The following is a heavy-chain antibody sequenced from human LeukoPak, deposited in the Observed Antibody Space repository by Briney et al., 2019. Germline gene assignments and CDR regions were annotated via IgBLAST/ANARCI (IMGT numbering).Heavy chain of an antibody. J-gene: IGHJ5*02. Sequence: SDTLSLTCTVSGGSISNYYWYWIRQPPGKGLECIGYIYHSGSTNYNPSLKSRVTISVDTSKNQFSLKLRSVTAADTAVYYCAREVGLGMYNWFDPWGQGTLVTVSS. CDR1: GGSISNYY. CDR2: IYHSGST. V-gene: IGHV4-59*01. D-gene: IGHD3-16*01. CDR3: AREVGLGMYNWFDP.